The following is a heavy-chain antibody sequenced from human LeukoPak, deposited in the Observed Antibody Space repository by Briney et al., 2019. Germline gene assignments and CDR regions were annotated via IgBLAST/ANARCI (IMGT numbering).Heavy chain of an antibody. CDR3: VGGWSYFDY. Sequence: TSETLSLTCTVSGGSMSSYYWTLIRQPPGKGLEWIGHIYYTGSTSYNPSLKSRVTISLDTSKRQFSLKLTAVTAADTAVYYCVGGWSYFDYWGQGTLVTVSS. CDR2: IYYTGST. J-gene: IGHJ4*02. D-gene: IGHD2-15*01. V-gene: IGHV4-59*01. CDR1: GGSMSSYY.